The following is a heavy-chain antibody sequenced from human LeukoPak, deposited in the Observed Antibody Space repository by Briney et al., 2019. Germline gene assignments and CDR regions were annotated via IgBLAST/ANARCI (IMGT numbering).Heavy chain of an antibody. D-gene: IGHD6-19*01. V-gene: IGHV3-7*01. Sequence: PGESLRLSCAASGFTFSTYSMNWVRQAPGKGLEWVANIKQDGSEKYYVDSVKGRFTISRDNAKNSLYLQMNSLRAEDTAVYYCARDGVAVAADWFDPWGQGTLVTVSS. CDR3: ARDGVAVAADWFDP. CDR2: IKQDGSEK. CDR1: GFTFSTYS. J-gene: IGHJ5*02.